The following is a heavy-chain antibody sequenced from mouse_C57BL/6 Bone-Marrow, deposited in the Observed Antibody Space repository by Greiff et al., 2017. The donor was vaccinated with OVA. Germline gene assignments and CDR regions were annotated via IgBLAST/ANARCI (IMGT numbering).Heavy chain of an antibody. CDR3: AREDEESFAY. CDR2: INPNNGGT. CDR1: GYTFTDYY. Sequence: EVQLQESGPELVKPGASVKISCKASGYTFTDYYMNWVKQSHGKSLEWIGDINPNNGGTSYNQKFKGKATLTVDKSSSTAYIELRSLTSEDSAVYYCAREDEESFAYWGQGTLVTVSA. V-gene: IGHV1-26*01. J-gene: IGHJ3*01.